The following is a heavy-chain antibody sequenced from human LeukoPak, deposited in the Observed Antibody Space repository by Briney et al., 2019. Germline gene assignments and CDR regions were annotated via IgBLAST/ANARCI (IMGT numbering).Heavy chain of an antibody. CDR3: AREEYYDTSASTNFDY. CDR1: GYIFTNYA. V-gene: IGHV7-4-1*02. D-gene: IGHD3-22*01. Sequence: ASVKVSCKASGYIFTNYAINWVRQAPGQGLEWMGWINTNTGKPTYAPGFTGRFVFSLDTSVSTAYLQISGLKAQDTAFYYCAREEYYDTSASTNFDYWGQGTLVTVSS. CDR2: INTNTGKP. J-gene: IGHJ4*02.